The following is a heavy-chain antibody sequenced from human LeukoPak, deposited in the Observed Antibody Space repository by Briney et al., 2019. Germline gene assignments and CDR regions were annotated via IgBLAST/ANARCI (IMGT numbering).Heavy chain of an antibody. Sequence: GGSLRLSCAASGFAVSSSYMSWVRQAPGKGLEWVSVIYSGGTTYYADSVKGRFTFTRDNSKNTLYLQMNSLRAEDTAVYYCARNKRAGANIYYYYMDVWGKGTTVTVSS. J-gene: IGHJ6*03. CDR3: ARNKRAGANIYYYYMDV. CDR2: IYSGGTT. CDR1: GFAVSSSY. V-gene: IGHV3-53*01. D-gene: IGHD1-26*01.